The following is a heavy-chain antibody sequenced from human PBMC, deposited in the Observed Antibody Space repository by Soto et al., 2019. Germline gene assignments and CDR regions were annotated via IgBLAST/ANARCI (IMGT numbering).Heavy chain of an antibody. D-gene: IGHD2-21*02. CDR1: GAPITSGAYS. CDR3: ARGMSGCSRSDCYLSGWFDP. Sequence: QLQLRESGSGLVKPSQTLSLPCTVSGAPITSGAYSWSWIRQPPGKGLEWIGIIYQSGSTHYNPSLKSGVTISVDRYTNHFSLQLTSLTARDTAVYYCARGMSGCSRSDCYLSGWFDPWGPGTLVTVSS. V-gene: IGHV4-30-2*01. CDR2: IYQSGST. J-gene: IGHJ5*02.